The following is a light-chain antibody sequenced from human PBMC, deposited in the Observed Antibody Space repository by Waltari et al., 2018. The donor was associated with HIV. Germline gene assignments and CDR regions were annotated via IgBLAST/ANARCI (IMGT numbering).Light chain of an antibody. V-gene: IGKV4-1*01. J-gene: IGKJ4*01. Sequence: DIVMAQSPDSLAVSLGERATINCKYSQSVLSSSHTKNFLAWYQKKPGKPPKLLIYWASTRASGVPDRFSGSGSGTDFTLTISSLQAEDVAVYHCQQYSTTPFTFGGGTKVEI. CDR2: WAS. CDR3: QQYSTTPFT. CDR1: QSVLSSSHTKNF.